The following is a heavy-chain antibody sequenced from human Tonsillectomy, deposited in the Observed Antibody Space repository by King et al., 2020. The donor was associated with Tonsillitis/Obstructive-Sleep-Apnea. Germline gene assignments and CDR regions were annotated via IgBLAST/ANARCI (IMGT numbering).Heavy chain of an antibody. Sequence: VQLVESGAEVKKPGSSVKVSCKASGGTFSNYAISWVRQAPGQGLEWMGGIIPMFGTTNYAQKFQGRVTITADESTSTAYMELSSLRSEDTAVYYCARDNPGYCSSTRRSCGIDIWGQGTMVTVSS. CDR1: GGTFSNYA. V-gene: IGHV1-69*01. D-gene: IGHD2-2*01. J-gene: IGHJ3*02. CDR2: IIPMFGTT. CDR3: ARDNPGYCSSTRRSCGIDI.